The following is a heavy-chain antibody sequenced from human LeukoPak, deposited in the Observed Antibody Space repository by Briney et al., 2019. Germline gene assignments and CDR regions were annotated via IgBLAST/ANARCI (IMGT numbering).Heavy chain of an antibody. J-gene: IGHJ5*02. CDR2: ISAYNGNT. V-gene: IGHV1-18*01. Sequence: GASVKVSCKASGYTFTSYGISWVRQAPGQGLEWMGWISAYNGNTNYAQKFQGRVTITRDTSASTAYMELSSLRSEDTAVYYCARGGPYCSSTSCYKFRWFDPWGQGTLVTVSS. CDR1: GYTFTSYG. CDR3: ARGGPYCSSTSCYKFRWFDP. D-gene: IGHD2-2*02.